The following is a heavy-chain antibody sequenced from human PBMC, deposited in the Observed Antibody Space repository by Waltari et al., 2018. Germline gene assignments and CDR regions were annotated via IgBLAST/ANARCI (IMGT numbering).Heavy chain of an antibody. Sequence: AISWVRQAPGQGLEWKGGIIPIFGTANYAQKFQGRVTITTDESTSTAYMELSSLRSEDTAVYYCARGGPLTMVQGVIDHWYFDLWGRGTLVTVSS. CDR3: ARGGPLTMVQGVIDHWYFDL. CDR1: A. CDR2: IIPIFGTA. V-gene: IGHV1-69*05. D-gene: IGHD3-10*01. J-gene: IGHJ2*01.